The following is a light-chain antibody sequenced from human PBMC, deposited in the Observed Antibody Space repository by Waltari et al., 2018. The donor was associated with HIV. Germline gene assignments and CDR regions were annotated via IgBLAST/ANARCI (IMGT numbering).Light chain of an antibody. Sequence: QAVVTQEPSLTVSPGGTVTLTCGSSTGAVTSGHYPYWFQQKPGKAPRTLIYDTSNKHSWTPARFSGSLLGGKAALTLSGAQPEDEAEYYCLLSYSGANWVFGGGTKLTVL. CDR1: TGAVTSGHY. CDR2: DTS. V-gene: IGLV7-46*01. CDR3: LLSYSGANWV. J-gene: IGLJ3*02.